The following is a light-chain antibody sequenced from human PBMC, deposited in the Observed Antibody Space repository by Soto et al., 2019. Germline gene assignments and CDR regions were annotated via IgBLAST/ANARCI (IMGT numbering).Light chain of an antibody. CDR3: QQYGNSPT. CDR2: GTS. J-gene: IGKJ2*01. V-gene: IGKV3-20*01. Sequence: EIVLRKSPGTLSLSPGERATVSCRASQSVPSSSLAWYQQKPGQGPRLLIYGTSRRATGIPDRFSGSGSGTDFTLTISRLEPEDSAVYFCQQYGNSPTFGQGTKLQIK. CDR1: QSVPSSS.